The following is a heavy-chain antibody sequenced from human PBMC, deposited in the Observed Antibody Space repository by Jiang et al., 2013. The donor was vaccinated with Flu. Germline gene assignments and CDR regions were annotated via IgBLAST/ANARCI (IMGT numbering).Heavy chain of an antibody. CDR1: GGSISSGGYY. CDR2: IYYSGST. V-gene: IGHV4-30-4*08. J-gene: IGHJ4*02. D-gene: IGHD4-17*01. Sequence: PGLVKPSQTLSLTCTVSGGSISSGGYYWSWIRQHPGKGLEWIGYIYYSGSTYYNPSLESRVTLSVDTSKNQFSLKLSSVTAADTAVYYCARENLLHDYGDYVLGYYFDYWGQGTPVTVSS. CDR3: ARENLLHDYGDYVLGYYFDY.